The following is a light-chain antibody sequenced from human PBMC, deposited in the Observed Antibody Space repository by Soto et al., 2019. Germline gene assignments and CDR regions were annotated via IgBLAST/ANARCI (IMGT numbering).Light chain of an antibody. CDR3: QQSYSSPS. CDR2: AAS. V-gene: IGKV1-39*01. Sequence: DIQLTQSPSSLSASVGDKVTITCRASQSIRSYLNWYQQKPGKAPNLLIYAASSLRSGVPSKFSGSGSGTDFTLTISSLQPEDSATYYCQQSYSSPSFGQGTRLEIK. J-gene: IGKJ5*01. CDR1: QSIRSY.